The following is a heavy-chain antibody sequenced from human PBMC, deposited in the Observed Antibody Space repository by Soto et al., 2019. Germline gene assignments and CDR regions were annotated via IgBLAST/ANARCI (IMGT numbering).Heavy chain of an antibody. D-gene: IGHD3-16*01. CDR2: MSFDGSNT. CDR3: AKDHSDGSHVRVLGLPDL. CDR1: GFKIYHYG. V-gene: IGHV3-30*18. J-gene: IGHJ5*02. Sequence: GGSLRLSCAASGFKIYHYGMHWVRQAPGKGLEWVAVMSFDGSNTYYADSVRGRFTISRDNSRNTLFLQMNSLSLDDTAVYYCAKDHSDGSHVRVLGLPDLCGLGSLVPSP.